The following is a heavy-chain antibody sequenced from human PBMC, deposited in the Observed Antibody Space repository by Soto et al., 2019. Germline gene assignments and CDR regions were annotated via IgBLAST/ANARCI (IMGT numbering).Heavy chain of an antibody. D-gene: IGHD6-19*01. CDR3: ARYLVYSSGWDDAFDI. V-gene: IGHV3-53*01. CDR2: IYSGGST. CDR1: GFTVSSNY. Sequence: RGSLRLSCAASGFTVSSNYMSWVRQAPGKGLEWVSVIYSGGSTYYADSVKGRFTISRDNSKNTLYLQMNSLRAEDTAVYYCARYLVYSSGWDDAFDIWGQGTMVTVSS. J-gene: IGHJ3*02.